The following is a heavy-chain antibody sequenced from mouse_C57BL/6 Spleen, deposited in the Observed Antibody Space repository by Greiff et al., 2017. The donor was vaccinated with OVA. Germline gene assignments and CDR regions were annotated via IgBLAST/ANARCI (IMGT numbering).Heavy chain of an antibody. V-gene: IGHV5-17*01. J-gene: IGHJ3*01. CDR1: GFTFSDYG. CDR2: ISSGSSTI. Sequence: EVKLVESGGGLVKPGGSLKLSCAASGFTFSDYGMHWVRQAPEKGLEWVAYISSGSSTIYYADTVKGRFTISSDNAKNTLFLQMTSLRSEDTAMYYCARTITTVPFAYWGQGTLVTVSA. CDR3: ARTITTVPFAY. D-gene: IGHD1-1*01.